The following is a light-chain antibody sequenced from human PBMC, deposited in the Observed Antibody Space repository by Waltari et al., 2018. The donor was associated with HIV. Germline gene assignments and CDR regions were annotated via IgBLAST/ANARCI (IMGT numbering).Light chain of an antibody. Sequence: QSVLTQPPSASGTPGQRVTISCSGSSSNIGSKTVNWYQQLPGTAPKLLIYYNNQRPSGVPDRFSGSKSGTSASLAISGLQSEDEADYYCAAWDRSVNGPVFGTGTKVTVL. CDR2: YNN. CDR3: AAWDRSVNGPV. CDR1: SSNIGSKT. J-gene: IGLJ1*01. V-gene: IGLV1-44*01.